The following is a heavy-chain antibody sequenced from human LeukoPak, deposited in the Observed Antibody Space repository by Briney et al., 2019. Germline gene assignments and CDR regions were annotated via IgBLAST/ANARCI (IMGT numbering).Heavy chain of an antibody. V-gene: IGHV3-23*01. Sequence: GGSLRLSCAASGFTFSGYGMHWVRQAPGKGLEWVSTISGSGGTTYYADSVQGRFTISRDNSKNTLYLQMNSLRAEDTAVYYCAKDRRPLTTYAFDIWAQGTVVTVSS. CDR2: ISGSGGTT. CDR3: AKDRRPLTTYAFDI. D-gene: IGHD4-17*01. J-gene: IGHJ3*02. CDR1: GFTFSGYG.